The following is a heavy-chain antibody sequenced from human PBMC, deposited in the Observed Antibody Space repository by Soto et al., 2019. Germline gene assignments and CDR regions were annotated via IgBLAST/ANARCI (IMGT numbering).Heavy chain of an antibody. Sequence: QVQLVQSGAEVKKPGASLKFSCKTSGYTFTGYYIHWVRQAPGQGLEWMGLINPNSGATNFAQKFQGRVTMTRDTSISTAYMEMSRLRFDDTAVYYCVVAGLPFEYWGQATLVTVSS. CDR1: GYTFTGYY. J-gene: IGHJ4*02. D-gene: IGHD6-19*01. CDR2: INPNSGAT. CDR3: VVAGLPFEY. V-gene: IGHV1-2*02.